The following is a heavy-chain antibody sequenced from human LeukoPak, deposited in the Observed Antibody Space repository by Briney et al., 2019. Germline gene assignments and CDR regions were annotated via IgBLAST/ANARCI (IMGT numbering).Heavy chain of an antibody. CDR2: IFHSGST. J-gene: IGHJ4*02. Sequence: SETLSLTCTVSHYSISSGYYWGWIRQPPGKGLEWIASIFHSGSTYYNPSLKSRVTISVDTSKNQFSLKLSSVTAADTAVYYCARRVPACYFDYWGQGTLVTVSS. V-gene: IGHV4-38-2*02. CDR1: HYSISSGYY. D-gene: IGHD2-2*01. CDR3: ARRVPACYFDY.